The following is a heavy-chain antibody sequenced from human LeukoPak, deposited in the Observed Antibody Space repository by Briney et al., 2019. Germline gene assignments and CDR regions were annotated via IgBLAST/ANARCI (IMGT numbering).Heavy chain of an antibody. CDR1: GYSISSGYY. D-gene: IGHD3-3*01. CDR2: IYHSGST. V-gene: IGHV4-38-2*01. Sequence: SETLSLTCAVSGYSISSGYYWGWIRQPPGKGLEWIGSIYHSGSTYYNPSLKSRVTISVDTSKNQFSLKLSSVTAADTAVYYCARGLTYYDFWNGHHPGSYYMDVWGKGTTVTVSS. CDR3: ARGLTYYDFWNGHHPGSYYMDV. J-gene: IGHJ6*03.